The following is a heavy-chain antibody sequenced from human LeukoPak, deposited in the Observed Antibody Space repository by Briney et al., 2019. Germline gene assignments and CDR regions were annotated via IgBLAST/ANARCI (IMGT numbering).Heavy chain of an antibody. CDR2: INAGNGNT. V-gene: IGHV1-3*01. CDR1: GYTFTNYA. D-gene: IGHD3-10*01. Sequence: VASVKVSCKASGYTFTNYAMHWVRQAPGQRLEWMGWINAGNGNTKYSQKFQGRVTITRATSASTAYMELSSLRSEDTAVYYCARDRFGEGVDSWGQGTLVTASS. J-gene: IGHJ4*02. CDR3: ARDRFGEGVDS.